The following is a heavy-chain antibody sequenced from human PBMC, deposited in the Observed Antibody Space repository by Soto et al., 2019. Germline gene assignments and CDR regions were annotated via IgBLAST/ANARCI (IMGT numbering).Heavy chain of an antibody. CDR2: ITSDTNTI. CDR1: GFPFSIYS. CDR3: ARSAEGHFDH. V-gene: IGHV3-48*02. D-gene: IGHD6-25*01. J-gene: IGHJ4*02. Sequence: EVQLVESGGGLVQPGGSLRLTCVASGFPFSIYSMNWVRQAPGKGLEWSSYITSDTNTIKYADSVKGRFTISRDNAKNLVYLQMNSLRDEDTAVYFCARSAEGHFDHWGQGTVVTVSS.